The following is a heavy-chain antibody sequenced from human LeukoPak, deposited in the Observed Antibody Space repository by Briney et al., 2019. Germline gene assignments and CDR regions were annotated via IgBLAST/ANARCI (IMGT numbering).Heavy chain of an antibody. CDR2: IWYDGSNK. D-gene: IGHD3-3*01. CDR3: ARDSAIFGVVIPDYYYGMDV. CDR1: GFTFSSYG. Sequence: GGSLRLSCAAPGFTFSSYGMHWVRQAPGKGLEWVAVIWYDGSNKYYADSVKGRFTISRDNSKNTLYLQMNSLRAENTAVYYCARDSAIFGVVIPDYYYGMDVWGQGTTVTVSS. J-gene: IGHJ6*02. V-gene: IGHV3-33*01.